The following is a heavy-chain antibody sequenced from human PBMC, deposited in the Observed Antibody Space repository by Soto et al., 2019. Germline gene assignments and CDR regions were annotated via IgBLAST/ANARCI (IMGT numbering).Heavy chain of an antibody. Sequence: PGGSLRLSCAASGFTASTNYMTWVRQAPGKGLEWVSVIYSGGSTYYADSVKGRFTISRDNSRNTLYLQMNSLRVEDTAVYHCGLTTYGSGTYSDNWGQGTPVTVSS. V-gene: IGHV3-66*01. J-gene: IGHJ4*02. CDR3: GLTTYGSGTYSDN. CDR2: IYSGGST. CDR1: GFTASTNY. D-gene: IGHD3-10*01.